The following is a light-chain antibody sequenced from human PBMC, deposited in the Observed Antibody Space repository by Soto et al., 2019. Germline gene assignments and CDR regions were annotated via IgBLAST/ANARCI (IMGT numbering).Light chain of an antibody. CDR2: AAS. CDR1: QAISSS. Sequence: DIQLTQSPSFLSASVGDRVTITCRASQAISSSLAWYQQKPGKAPKILMYAASSLESWVPSRFSGSGSGTEFTLTISSLQPDDFATYYCQQVNSFPPFTFDGGTAVEIK. CDR3: QQVNSFPPFT. J-gene: IGKJ4*01. V-gene: IGKV1-9*01.